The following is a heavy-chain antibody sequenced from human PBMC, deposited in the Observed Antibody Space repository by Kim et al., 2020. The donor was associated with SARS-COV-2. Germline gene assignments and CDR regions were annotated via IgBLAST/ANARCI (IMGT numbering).Heavy chain of an antibody. CDR3: VRDFDF. V-gene: IGHV3-7*01. CDR2: KEDGIAK. J-gene: IGHJ4*02. Sequence: KEDGIAKYYVDSVKGRFTISRDNAKNLLYLQVNSLRGDDTAVYYCVRDFDFWGQGALVTVSS.